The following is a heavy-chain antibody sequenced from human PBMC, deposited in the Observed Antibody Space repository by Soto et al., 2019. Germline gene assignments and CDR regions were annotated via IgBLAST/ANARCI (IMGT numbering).Heavy chain of an antibody. J-gene: IGHJ4*02. V-gene: IGHV3-15*01. CDR2: IKSKTDGGTT. CDR1: GFTFSNAW. D-gene: IGHD1-7*01. CDR3: TTASGPRYNWNYVVPSPPDY. Sequence: GGSLRLSCAASGFTFSNAWMSWVRQAPGKGLEWVGRIKSKTDGGTTDYAAPVKGRFTISRDDSKNTLYLQMNSLKTEDTAVYYCTTASGPRYNWNYVVPSPPDYWGQGTLVTVSS.